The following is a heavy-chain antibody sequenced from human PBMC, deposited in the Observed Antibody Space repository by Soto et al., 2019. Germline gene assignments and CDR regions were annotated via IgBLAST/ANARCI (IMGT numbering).Heavy chain of an antibody. V-gene: IGHV3-48*02. CDR3: ASDRGVNPLNY. CDR1: GFNFNNYA. CDR2: ISTISSTV. Sequence: GWSLRLSCVASGFNFNNYAMNWVRQAPGKGLEWISYISTISSTVYYADSVKGRFSISRDNAKNSVYLQMNSLRDEDTAVYYCASDRGVNPLNYWGQGTLVTVSS. J-gene: IGHJ4*02.